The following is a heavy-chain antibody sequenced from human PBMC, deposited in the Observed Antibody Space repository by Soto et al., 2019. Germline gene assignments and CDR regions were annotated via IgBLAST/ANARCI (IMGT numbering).Heavy chain of an antibody. CDR2: INWNGGST. Sequence: GGSLRLSCAASGFTFDDYGMSWVRQAPGKGLEWVSGINWNGGSTGYADSVKGRFTISRDNAKNSLYLQMKSLRAEDTALYYCARDSNALRSLESAFDIWGQGKMVTVS. D-gene: IGHD3-3*01. J-gene: IGHJ3*02. V-gene: IGHV3-20*04. CDR1: GFTFDDYG. CDR3: ARDSNALRSLESAFDI.